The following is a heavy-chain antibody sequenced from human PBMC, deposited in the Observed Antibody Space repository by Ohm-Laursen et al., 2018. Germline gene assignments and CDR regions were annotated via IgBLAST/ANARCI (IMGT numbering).Heavy chain of an antibody. V-gene: IGHV4-59*08. D-gene: IGHD3-22*01. J-gene: IGHJ4*02. Sequence: SQTLSLTCTVSGGSISSYYWSWIRQPPGKGLEWIGYVYYSGSTNYNPSLKSRVTISVDTSKNQFSLKLSSVTAADTAVYFCARTAHYYDSSDYYKFYFDYWGQGTLVTVSS. CDR1: GGSISSYY. CDR2: VYYSGST. CDR3: ARTAHYYDSSDYYKFYFDY.